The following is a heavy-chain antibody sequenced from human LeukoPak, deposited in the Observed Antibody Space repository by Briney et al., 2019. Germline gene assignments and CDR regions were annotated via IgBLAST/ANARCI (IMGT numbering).Heavy chain of an antibody. V-gene: IGHV3-53*05. CDR3: AKDEKWELPGYMDV. D-gene: IGHD1-26*01. CDR1: GFTVSRNY. CDR2: IYNGGST. Sequence: GGSLRLSCAASGFTVSRNYMSWVRQAPGKGLEWVSVIYNGGSTYYADSVKGRFTISRDNSKNTLYLQMNSLRAEDTAVYYCAKDEKWELPGYMDVWGKGTTVTVSS. J-gene: IGHJ6*03.